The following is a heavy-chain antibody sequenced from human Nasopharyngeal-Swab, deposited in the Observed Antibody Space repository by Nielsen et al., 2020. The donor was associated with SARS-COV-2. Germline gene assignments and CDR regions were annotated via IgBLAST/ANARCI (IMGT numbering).Heavy chain of an antibody. D-gene: IGHD3-22*01. J-gene: IGHJ3*02. Sequence: GESLKISCAASGFTFSTYAMTWVRQAPGKGLEWVSAISGAGASTYYADSVKGRFTISRDNSKNTVYLQMNSLRAEDTAVYYCARWLRYYYDSSGYYPGAFDIWGQGTMVTVSS. CDR2: ISGAGAST. CDR1: GFTFSTYA. V-gene: IGHV3-23*01. CDR3: ARWLRYYYDSSGYYPGAFDI.